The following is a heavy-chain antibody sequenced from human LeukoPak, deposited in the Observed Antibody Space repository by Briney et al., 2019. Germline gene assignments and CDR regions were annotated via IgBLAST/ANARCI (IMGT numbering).Heavy chain of an antibody. CDR2: IFYRGHT. CDR1: GGYIRTTKYY. D-gene: IGHD3-16*01. Sequence: SEALSVTCHFSGGYIRTTKYYCAGIPEPPGRALEWIASIFYRGHTYYNPSLKSRVLISMDTSRRQISLKLTSVTATDTALYYCARRSRLCKHKTTGYHDSWGQGTLVTVSS. CDR3: ARRSRLCKHKTTGYHDS. J-gene: IGHJ4*02. V-gene: IGHV4-39*01.